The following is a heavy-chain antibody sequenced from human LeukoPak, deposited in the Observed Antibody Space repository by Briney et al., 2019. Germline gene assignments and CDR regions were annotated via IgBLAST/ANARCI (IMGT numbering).Heavy chain of an antibody. D-gene: IGHD6-19*01. CDR1: GGSISSGSYY. CDR2: IYTSGST. CDR3: ARVVSGCYWFDR. Sequence: PSETLSLTCTVSGGSISSGSYYWNWIRQPAGKGLEWIGHIYTSGSTNYNPSLKSRVTISVDTSKNQFSLKLSSVTAADTAVYYCARVVSGCYWFDRWGQGTLVTVSS. V-gene: IGHV4-61*09. J-gene: IGHJ5*02.